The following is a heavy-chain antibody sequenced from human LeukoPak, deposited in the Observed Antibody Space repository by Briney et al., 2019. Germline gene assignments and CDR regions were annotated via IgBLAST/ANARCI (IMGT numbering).Heavy chain of an antibody. J-gene: IGHJ5*02. V-gene: IGHV3-7*03. CDR2: IREERGQE. CDR1: GFTVSNHW. CDR3: ASLDTAKQPLANH. D-gene: IGHD5-18*01. Sequence: GGSLRLSCVASGFTVSNHWMSWVRQAPGKGLEWVANIREERGQEYYVDSVKGRFTISKNSAKNSLYLQMNTLRVEDTAMYYCASLDTAKQPLANHWGQGTLVTVSS.